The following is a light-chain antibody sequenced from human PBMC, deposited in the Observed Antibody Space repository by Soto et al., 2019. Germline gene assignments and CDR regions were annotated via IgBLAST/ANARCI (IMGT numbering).Light chain of an antibody. Sequence: QSVLTQPPSVSAAPRQRVTISCSGTSSNIGDNYINWYQQVPGKAPKLLIYHDDLRSAGVSDRFSGSKSGNSASLAISDLQSEDEADYYCAACDDSLNFHVFGGGTKLTVL. J-gene: IGLJ2*01. CDR3: AACDDSLNFHV. V-gene: IGLV1-36*01. CDR1: SSNIGDNY. CDR2: HDD.